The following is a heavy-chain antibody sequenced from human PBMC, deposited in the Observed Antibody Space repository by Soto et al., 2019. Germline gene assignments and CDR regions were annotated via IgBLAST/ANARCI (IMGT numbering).Heavy chain of an antibody. J-gene: IGHJ5*02. Sequence: GGSLRLSCAASGFNFSSHWMSWVRQAPGKGLEWVANIKQDGSEKYYVDSVKGRFTISRDNAKNSLYVQMNSLRAEDTAVYYCVREGLITSWFGPWGQGTLVTVSS. V-gene: IGHV3-7*03. CDR1: GFNFSSHW. D-gene: IGHD3-10*01. CDR2: IKQDGSEK. CDR3: VREGLITSWFGP.